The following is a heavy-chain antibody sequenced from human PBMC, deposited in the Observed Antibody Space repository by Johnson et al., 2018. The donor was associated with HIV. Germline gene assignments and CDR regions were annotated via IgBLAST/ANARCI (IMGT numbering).Heavy chain of an antibody. V-gene: IGHV3-7*03. CDR1: GFTFNNAW. CDR3: ARGVLLWFRELSSLNDAFDI. J-gene: IGHJ3*02. D-gene: IGHD3-10*01. CDR2: IKQDGSEK. Sequence: VQLVESGGGLVKPGGSLRLSCAASGFTFNNAWMTWVRQAPGKGLEWVANIKQDGSEKYYVDSVKGRFTISRDNAKNSLYLQMNSLRAEDTALYYCARGVLLWFRELSSLNDAFDIWGQGTMVTVSS.